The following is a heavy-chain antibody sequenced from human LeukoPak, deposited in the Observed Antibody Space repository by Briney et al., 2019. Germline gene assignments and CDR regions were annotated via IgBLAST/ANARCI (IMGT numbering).Heavy chain of an antibody. CDR1: GFTFSDYY. CDR3: ARPRMKYYYDSSGYYDY. D-gene: IGHD3-22*01. CDR2: ISSSGSTI. Sequence: GGSLRLSCAASGFTFSDYYMSWIRQAPGKGLEWVSYISSSGSTIYYADSVKGRFTISRENAKNSLYLQMNSLRAEDTAVYYCARPRMKYYYDSSGYYDYWGQGTLVTVSS. J-gene: IGHJ4*02. V-gene: IGHV3-11*04.